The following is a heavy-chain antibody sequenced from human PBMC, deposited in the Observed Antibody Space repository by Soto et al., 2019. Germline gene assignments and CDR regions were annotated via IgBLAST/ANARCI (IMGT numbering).Heavy chain of an antibody. V-gene: IGHV5-51*01. CDR1: GYSFTSYL. Sequence: XESLKISXKGSGYSFTSYLVVWVRQMPGKGLEWMGIIYPGDSDTRYSPSFQGQVTISADKSISTAYLQWSSLKASDTAMYYCARSWGSNPRHPYYYYGMDVWGQGTTVTVSS. J-gene: IGHJ6*02. D-gene: IGHD3-16*01. CDR2: IYPGDSDT. CDR3: ARSWGSNPRHPYYYYGMDV.